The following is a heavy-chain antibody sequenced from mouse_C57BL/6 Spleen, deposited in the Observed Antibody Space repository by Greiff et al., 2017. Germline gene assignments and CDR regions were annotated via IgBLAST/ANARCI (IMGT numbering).Heavy chain of an antibody. CDR3: ASDYGSSWDFDY. D-gene: IGHD1-1*01. CDR1: GYTFTDHT. Sequence: QVQLQQSDAELVKPGASVKISCKVSGYTFTDHTIHWMKQRPEQGLAWIGYIYPRDGSTKYNEKFKGKATLTADKSSSTAYMQLNSLTSEDSAVYFCASDYGSSWDFDYWGQGTTLTVSS. CDR2: IYPRDGST. J-gene: IGHJ2*01. V-gene: IGHV1-78*01.